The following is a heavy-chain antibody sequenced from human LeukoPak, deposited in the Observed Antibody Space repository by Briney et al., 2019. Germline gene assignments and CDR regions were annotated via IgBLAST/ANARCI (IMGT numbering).Heavy chain of an antibody. V-gene: IGHV3-53*01. J-gene: IGHJ4*02. CDR2: TYTGGGA. D-gene: IGHD1-26*01. CDR1: GFTVSSDH. Sequence: GGSLRLSCAASGFTVSSDHMSWVRQAPGKGLQWGSVTYTGGGAYYADSVKGRFTISRDNSKNTVYLQMNSLRAEDTAVYYCARVWELSFDHWGQGALVTVSS. CDR3: ARVWELSFDH.